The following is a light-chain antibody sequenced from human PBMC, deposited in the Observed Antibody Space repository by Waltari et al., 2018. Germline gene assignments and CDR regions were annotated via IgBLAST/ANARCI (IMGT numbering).Light chain of an antibody. CDR2: KAS. Sequence: VGDRVTITCRATANLDRWLAWYQQKPGKAPKLLIYKASNLEDGVPSRFSGSGSGTEFTLTINNLQPDDFATYYCQQYISSWTFGQGTKVEI. CDR3: QQYISSWT. CDR1: ANLDRW. V-gene: IGKV1-5*03. J-gene: IGKJ1*01.